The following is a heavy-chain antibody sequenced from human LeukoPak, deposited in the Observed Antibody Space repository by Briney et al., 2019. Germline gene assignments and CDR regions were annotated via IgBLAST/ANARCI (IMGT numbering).Heavy chain of an antibody. CDR3: PRGVLYDFWSCYSGRFDY. CDR1: GYAFTSYY. Sequence: SVKVSCKASGYAFTSYYMHWVRQAPGHGLEWMGGIIPILGTANYAQKFQGRVTITTDESPSTAYMELSSLRSEDTAVYCCPRGVLYDFWSCYSGRFDYWGQGTLVTVSS. CDR2: IIPILGTA. D-gene: IGHD3-3*01. V-gene: IGHV1-69*16. J-gene: IGHJ4*02.